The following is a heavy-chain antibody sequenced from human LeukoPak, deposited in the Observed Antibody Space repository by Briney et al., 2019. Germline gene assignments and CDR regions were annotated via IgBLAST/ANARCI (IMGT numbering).Heavy chain of an antibody. Sequence: GGSLRLSCAASGFTFSSYGMHWVRQAPGKGLEWVAVISYDGSNKYYADSVKGRFTIPRDNSKNTLYLQMNSLRAEDTAVYYCAKDLRYSSSSCDYWGQGTLVTVSS. D-gene: IGHD6-6*01. CDR3: AKDLRYSSSSCDY. CDR2: ISYDGSNK. V-gene: IGHV3-30*18. J-gene: IGHJ4*02. CDR1: GFTFSSYG.